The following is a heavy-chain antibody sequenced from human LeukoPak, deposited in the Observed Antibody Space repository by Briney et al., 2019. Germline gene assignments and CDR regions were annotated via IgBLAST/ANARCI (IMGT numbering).Heavy chain of an antibody. CDR1: GFTFSSYS. CDR3: ASGSYFDY. CDR2: ISSSSSYI. Sequence: GGSLRLSCAASGFTFSSYSMNWVRQAPGKGLEWFSSISSSSSYIYYANSVKGRCTISRDNAKNSLYLQMNSLRAEDTAVYYCASGSYFDYWGQGTLVTVSS. J-gene: IGHJ4*02. D-gene: IGHD5-12*01. V-gene: IGHV3-21*01.